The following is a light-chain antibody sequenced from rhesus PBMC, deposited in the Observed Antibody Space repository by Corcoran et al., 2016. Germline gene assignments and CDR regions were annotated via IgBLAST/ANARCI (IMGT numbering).Light chain of an antibody. V-gene: IGLV2-13*02. CDR3: SSYATSRSFI. CDR1: GSDIGGYNR. J-gene: IGLJ1*01. CDR2: EVT. Sequence: AALTQSPSVSVSPGQPVTIACTGPGSDIGGYNRVSWYQHHPGKAPKLMIYEVTKRPSGVTDRFSGSKSGNTASLTISGLQAEDETDYYCSSYATSRSFIFGAGTRLTVL.